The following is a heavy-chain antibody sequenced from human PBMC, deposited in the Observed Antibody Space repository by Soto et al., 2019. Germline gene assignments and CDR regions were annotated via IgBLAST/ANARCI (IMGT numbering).Heavy chain of an antibody. Sequence: QVQLVESGGGVVQPGRSLRLSCAASGFTFSSYGMHWVRQAPGKGLEWVAVISYDGSNKYYADSVKGRFTISRDNSKNTLYLQMSSLIAEGTGVDYCAKVRHSSEYYYYGMDVWGQGTTVTVSS. J-gene: IGHJ6*02. D-gene: IGHD6-25*01. CDR1: GFTFSSYG. CDR3: AKVRHSSEYYYYGMDV. CDR2: ISYDGSNK. V-gene: IGHV3-30*18.